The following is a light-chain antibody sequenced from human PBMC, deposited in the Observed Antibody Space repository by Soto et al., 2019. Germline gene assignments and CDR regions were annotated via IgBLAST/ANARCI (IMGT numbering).Light chain of an antibody. CDR2: DVS. CDR1: QSIGRY. Sequence: DIQMTKSPSSLSASVGDRVSVTCRASQSIGRYLNWYQQKAGKSPKLLIYDVSTLQTGVPSRFSGRESGTDFTLTISGLQPDDFATYYCPQSFTAPRTFCQWTKLEIQ. J-gene: IGKJ2*01. V-gene: IGKV1-39*01. CDR3: PQSFTAPRT.